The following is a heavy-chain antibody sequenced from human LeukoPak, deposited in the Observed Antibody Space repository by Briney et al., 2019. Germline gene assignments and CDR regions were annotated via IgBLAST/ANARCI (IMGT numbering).Heavy chain of an antibody. V-gene: IGHV3-15*01. D-gene: IGHD6-19*01. CDR3: TTDRGIAVRPLFDY. CDR1: GFTFIKGW. CDR2: VKSKSDGGTI. Sequence: GGSLRLSCTASGFTFIKGWMSWVRQAPGKGLEWVGRVKSKSDGGTIDYGAPVKGRFTISRDDSKNMLYLQMNSLQTEDTAVYYCTTDRGIAVRPLFDYWGQGTLVTVSS. J-gene: IGHJ4*02.